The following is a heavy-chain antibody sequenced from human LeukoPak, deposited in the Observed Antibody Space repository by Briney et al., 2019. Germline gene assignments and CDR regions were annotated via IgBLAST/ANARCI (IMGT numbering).Heavy chain of an antibody. D-gene: IGHD1-26*01. CDR2: ITAYNGNT. CDR3: ARHSSGRYWGYFDY. Sequence: ASVKVSCKASGGTFSSYAISWVRQAPGQGLEWMGWITAYNGNTNYGRKLQGRVTMTTDTSTSTAYMELRSLRSDDTAVYYCARHSSGRYWGYFDYWGQGTLVTVSS. V-gene: IGHV1-18*01. J-gene: IGHJ4*02. CDR1: GGTFSSYA.